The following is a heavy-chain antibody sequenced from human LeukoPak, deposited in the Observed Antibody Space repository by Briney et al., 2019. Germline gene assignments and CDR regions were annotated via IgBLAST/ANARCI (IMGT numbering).Heavy chain of an antibody. J-gene: IGHJ4*02. CDR3: ARGRGTAMARDYFDY. V-gene: IGHV3-21*01. CDR2: ISSSSSYI. Sequence: GGSLRLSCAASGFTFSSYSMNWVRQAPGKGLEWVSSISSSSSYIYYADSVKGRFTISRDNAKNSLYLQMNSLRAEDTAVYYCARGRGTAMARDYFDYWGQGTLVTVSS. CDR1: GFTFSSYS. D-gene: IGHD5-18*01.